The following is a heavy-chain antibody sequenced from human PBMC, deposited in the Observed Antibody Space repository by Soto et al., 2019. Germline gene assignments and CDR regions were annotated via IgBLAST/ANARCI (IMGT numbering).Heavy chain of an antibody. J-gene: IGHJ5*02. Sequence: PGGSLRLSCAASGFTFSSYGMHWVRQAPGKGLEWVAVISYDGSNKYYADSVKGRFTISRDNSKNTLYLQMNSLRAEDTAVYYWGKGFVYLPSPLTLSPQGGWFDPWGQGTLVTVSS. CDR3: GKGFVYLPSPLTLSPQGGWFDP. CDR1: GFTFSSYG. V-gene: IGHV3-30*18. D-gene: IGHD1-26*01. CDR2: ISYDGSNK.